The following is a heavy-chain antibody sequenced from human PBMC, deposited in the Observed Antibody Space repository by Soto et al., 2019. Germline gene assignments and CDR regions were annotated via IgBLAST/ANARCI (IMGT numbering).Heavy chain of an antibody. Sequence: SETLSLTCTVSGGSISSSSYYWGWIRQPPGKGLEWIGSIYYSGSTYYNPSLKSRVTISVDTSKNQFSLKLSSVTAADTAVYYCSREVPAAGVDYFDYWGQGTLVTVSS. CDR1: GGSISSSSYY. V-gene: IGHV4-39*07. CDR2: IYYSGST. J-gene: IGHJ4*02. D-gene: IGHD2-2*01. CDR3: SREVPAAGVDYFDY.